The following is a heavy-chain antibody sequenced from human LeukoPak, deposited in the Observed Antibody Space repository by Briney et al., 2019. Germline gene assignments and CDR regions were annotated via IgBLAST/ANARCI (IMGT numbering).Heavy chain of an antibody. CDR1: GFTFSSYG. D-gene: IGHD4-23*01. J-gene: IGHJ4*02. CDR3: ARGYGGQDYFDY. CDR2: VSYDGGNK. Sequence: PGGSLRLSCAASGFTFSSYGMHWVRQARDKGLEWVAFVSYDGGNKDYADSVKGRFTISRDNSKNTLYLQMNSLRAEDTAVYYCARGYGGQDYFDYWGQGTLVTVSS. V-gene: IGHV3-30*03.